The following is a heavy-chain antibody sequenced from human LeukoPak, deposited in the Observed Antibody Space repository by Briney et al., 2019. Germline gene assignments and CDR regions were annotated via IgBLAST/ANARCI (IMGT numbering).Heavy chain of an antibody. D-gene: IGHD3-9*01. V-gene: IGHV3-48*03. J-gene: IGHJ4*02. Sequence: GGSLRLSCAASGSTFSSYAMSWVRQAPGQGLEWISYISSSGGTRDYADSVKGRFTISRDNAKHSLFLHMNDLSAEDTALYYCARVNHYDISTGHYRGFDYWGQGTLVTVSS. CDR2: ISSSGGTR. CDR1: GSTFSSYA. CDR3: ARVNHYDISTGHYRGFDY.